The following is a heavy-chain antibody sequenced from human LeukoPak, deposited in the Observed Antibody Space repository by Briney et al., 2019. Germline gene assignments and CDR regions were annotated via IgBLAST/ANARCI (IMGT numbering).Heavy chain of an antibody. J-gene: IGHJ4*02. Sequence: GGSLRLSCAASGFTFSSYSMNWVRQAHGQGLERVSSISSSSSYIYYADSVKGRFTISRDNAKNSLYLQMNSLRAEDTAVYYCAGGYSYGYNDYWGQGTLVTVSS. CDR1: GFTFSSYS. D-gene: IGHD5-18*01. V-gene: IGHV3-21*01. CDR3: AGGYSYGYNDY. CDR2: ISSSSSYI.